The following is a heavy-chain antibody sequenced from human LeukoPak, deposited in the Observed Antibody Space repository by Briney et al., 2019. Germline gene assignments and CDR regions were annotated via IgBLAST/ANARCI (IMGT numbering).Heavy chain of an antibody. CDR1: GGTFSSYA. D-gene: IGHD4-17*01. V-gene: IGHV1-18*01. Sequence: ASVKVSCKASGGTFSSYAISWVRQAPGQGLEWMGWISAYNGNTNYAQKLQGRVTMTTDTSTSTAYMELRSLRSDDTAVYYCARVERVRCYDYWGQGTLVTVSS. CDR3: ARVERVRCYDY. J-gene: IGHJ4*02. CDR2: ISAYNGNT.